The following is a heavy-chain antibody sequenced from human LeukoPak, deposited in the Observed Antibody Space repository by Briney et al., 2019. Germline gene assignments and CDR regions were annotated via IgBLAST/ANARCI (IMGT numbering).Heavy chain of an antibody. J-gene: IGHJ6*03. CDR1: GGSISSYY. CDR3: ARRSSSSSSWSNPRDYYYYYMDV. D-gene: IGHD6-13*01. Sequence: SETLSLTCTVSGGSISSYYWSWIRQPPGKGLEWIGYIYYSGSTNYNPSLKSRVTISVDTSKNQFSLKLSSVTAADTAVYYCARRSSSSSSWSNPRDYYYYYMDVWGKGTTVTVSS. CDR2: IYYSGST. V-gene: IGHV4-59*01.